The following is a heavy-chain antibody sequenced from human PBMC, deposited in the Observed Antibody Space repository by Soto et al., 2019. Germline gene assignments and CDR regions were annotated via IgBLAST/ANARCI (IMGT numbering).Heavy chain of an antibody. CDR3: ARVKDIVVVPAAHTLDY. CDR2: INAGNGNT. V-gene: IGHV1-3*01. CDR1: GYTFTSYA. J-gene: IGHJ4*02. D-gene: IGHD2-2*01. Sequence: AASVKVSCKASGYTFTSYAMHWVRQAPGQRLEWMGWINAGNGNTKYSQKFQGRVTITRDTSASTAYMELSSLRSEDTAVYYCARVKDIVVVPAAHTLDYWGQGTLVTVSS.